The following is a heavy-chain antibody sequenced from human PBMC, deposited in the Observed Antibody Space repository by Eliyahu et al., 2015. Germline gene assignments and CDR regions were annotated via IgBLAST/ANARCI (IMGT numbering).Heavy chain of an antibody. Sequence: EVQLVESGGGLVKPGGSLRLSCAASGFXFSXXFMXWVRPAPGKGLEWVSYISSGSEYIYYADSVKGRFTISRDNAKNSLYLEMNSLRAEDTAVYYCARDGCLTPSRGSGCPHFGLDVWGQGTTVTVSS. CDR3: ARDGCLTPSRGSGCPHFGLDV. CDR2: ISSGSEYI. CDR1: GFXFSXXF. V-gene: IGHV3-21*02. D-gene: IGHD3-10*01. J-gene: IGHJ6*02.